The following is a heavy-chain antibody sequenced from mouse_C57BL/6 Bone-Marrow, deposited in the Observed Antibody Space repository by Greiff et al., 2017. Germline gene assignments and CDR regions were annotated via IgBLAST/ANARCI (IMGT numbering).Heavy chain of an antibody. J-gene: IGHJ2*01. CDR2: ISSGSSTI. Sequence: DVMLVESGGGLVKPGGSLKLSCAASGFTFSDYGMHWVRQAPEKGLEWVAYISSGSSTIYYADTVKGRFTISRDNAKTTLCLQMTSLRSEDTAMYYCAREEVFDYWGQGTTLTVSS. CDR1: GFTFSDYG. CDR3: AREEVFDY. V-gene: IGHV5-17*01.